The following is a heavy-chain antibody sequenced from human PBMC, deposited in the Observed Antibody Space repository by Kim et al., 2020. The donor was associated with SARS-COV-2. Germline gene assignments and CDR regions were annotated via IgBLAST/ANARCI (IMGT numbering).Heavy chain of an antibody. Sequence: GGSLRLSCAASGFTFGDFAMSWVRQAPGKGLEWVTFIRSKAYGGTTEYAASVKGRFIISRDDSKNIAYLQMNSLKTEDTAVYYCTKGGASSRYYLDYWGQGTLVTVSS. CDR3: TKGGASSRYYLDY. J-gene: IGHJ4*02. CDR2: IRSKAYGGTT. CDR1: GFTFGDFA. V-gene: IGHV3-49*04. D-gene: IGHD2-2*01.